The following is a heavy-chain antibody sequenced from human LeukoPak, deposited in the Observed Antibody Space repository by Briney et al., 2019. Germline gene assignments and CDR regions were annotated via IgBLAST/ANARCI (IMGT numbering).Heavy chain of an antibody. Sequence: GESLKISCKGSGYSFASYWIGWVRQMPGKGLEWMGIIYPGDSSTRYSPSFQGQVTISADKSISTAYLQWSSLKTSDTAMYYCARRTTGWYYFDYWGQGTLLTVSS. CDR2: IYPGDSST. CDR3: ARRTTGWYYFDY. CDR1: GYSFASYW. D-gene: IGHD6-19*01. V-gene: IGHV5-51*01. J-gene: IGHJ4*02.